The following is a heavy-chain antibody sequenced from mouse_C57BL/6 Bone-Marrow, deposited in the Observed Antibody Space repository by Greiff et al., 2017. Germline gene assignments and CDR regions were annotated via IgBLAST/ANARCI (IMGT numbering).Heavy chain of an antibody. CDR2: IWRGGST. CDR1: GFSLTSYG. J-gene: IGHJ4*01. D-gene: IGHD1-1*01. Sequence: VQLQQSGPGLVQPSQSLSITCTVSGFSLTSYGVHWVRQSPGKGLEWLGVIWRGGSTDYNAAFMSSLSITKDNSTRQVFFKMYRLQANDTAIYSCATYYYGSSGNAMDYWGQGTSVTVSS. V-gene: IGHV2-5*01. CDR3: ATYYYGSSGNAMDY.